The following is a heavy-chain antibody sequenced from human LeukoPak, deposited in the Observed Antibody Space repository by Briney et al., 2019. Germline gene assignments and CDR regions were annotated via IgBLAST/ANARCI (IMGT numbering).Heavy chain of an antibody. V-gene: IGHV4-59*08. CDR1: GGSIGSNY. Sequence: SETLSLTCTVSGGSIGSNYWTWIRQPPGKGLEYIGYIYYTGGTNYNPSPKSRVTISVDTSKNQFSLRLSSVTAADTAVYFCAKYGNSGWVIDNWGQGTLVTVSS. CDR3: AKYGNSGWVIDN. CDR2: IYYTGGT. J-gene: IGHJ4*02. D-gene: IGHD6-19*01.